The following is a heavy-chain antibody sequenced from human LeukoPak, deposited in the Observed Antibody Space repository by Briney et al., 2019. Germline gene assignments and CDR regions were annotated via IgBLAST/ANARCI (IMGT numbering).Heavy chain of an antibody. CDR3: VKARSDHYYDNDAFDI. Sequence: GGSLRLSCAASGFTFSSYAMNWVRQAPGKGLEYVSAISSNGGSTYYADSVKGRFTISRDNSKNTLYLQMSSLRAEDTAVYYCVKARSDHYYDNDAFDIWGQGTMVTVSS. J-gene: IGHJ3*02. V-gene: IGHV3-64D*09. D-gene: IGHD3-22*01. CDR1: GFTFSSYA. CDR2: ISSNGGST.